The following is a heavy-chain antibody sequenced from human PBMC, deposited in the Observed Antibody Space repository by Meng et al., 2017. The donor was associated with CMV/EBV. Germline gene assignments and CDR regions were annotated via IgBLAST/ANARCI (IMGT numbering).Heavy chain of an antibody. V-gene: IGHV3-49*04. CDR3: TSLLLWFGELLDSPYGMDV. D-gene: IGHD3-10*01. CDR2: IRSKAYGGTT. Sequence: GESLMIYCTAPGFTFGDYAMSWVRQAPGKGLEGVGFIRSKAYGGTTEYAASVKGRFTISRDDSKSIAYLQMNSLKTEDTAVYYCTSLLLWFGELLDSPYGMDVWGQGTTVTVSS. J-gene: IGHJ6*02. CDR1: GFTFGDYA.